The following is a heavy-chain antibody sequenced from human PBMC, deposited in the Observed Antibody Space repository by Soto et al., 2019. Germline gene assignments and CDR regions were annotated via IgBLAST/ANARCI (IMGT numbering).Heavy chain of an antibody. CDR3: AKDSYNWNGLTSFDY. CDR2: ISGRGGST. CDR1: GFTFSSYA. D-gene: IGHD1-1*01. J-gene: IGHJ4*02. V-gene: IGHV3-23*01. Sequence: EVQLLESGGGLVQPGGSLRLSCAASGFTFSSYAMSWVRQAPGKGLEWVSAISGRGGSTYYADSVKGRFTISRDNSKNTLYLQMNSLRAEDTAVYYCAKDSYNWNGLTSFDYWGQGTLVTVSS.